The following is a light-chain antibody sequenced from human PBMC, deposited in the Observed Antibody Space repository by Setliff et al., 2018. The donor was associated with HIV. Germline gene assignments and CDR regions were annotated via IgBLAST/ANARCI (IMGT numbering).Light chain of an antibody. CDR3: TSYTSSSTYV. CDR2: DVS. Sequence: ALAQPASVSGSPGQSITISCPGTSSDVGAYNSVSWYQQHPGKAPKLTIYDVSDRPSGVSNRFSGSKSGNTASLTISGLQAEDEADYYCTSYTSSSTYVFGTGTKVT. V-gene: IGLV2-14*01. CDR1: SSDVGAYNS. J-gene: IGLJ1*01.